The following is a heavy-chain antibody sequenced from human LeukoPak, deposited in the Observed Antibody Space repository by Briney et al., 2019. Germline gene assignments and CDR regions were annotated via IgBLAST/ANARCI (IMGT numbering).Heavy chain of an antibody. CDR3: ARERRDYYGSGSSNYGMDV. CDR2: IYYIGST. V-gene: IGHV4-39*07. D-gene: IGHD3-10*01. CDR1: GGSISSSSYY. Sequence: PSETLSLTCTVSGGSISSSSYYWGWIRQPPGKGLVWIGSIYYIGSTCYNPSLKSRVTISVDTSKTQFSLKLSSVTAADTAVYYCARERRDYYGSGSSNYGMDVWGQGPTVTVSS. J-gene: IGHJ6*02.